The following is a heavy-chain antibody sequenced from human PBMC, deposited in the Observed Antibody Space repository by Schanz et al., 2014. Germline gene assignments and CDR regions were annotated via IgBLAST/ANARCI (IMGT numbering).Heavy chain of an antibody. V-gene: IGHV4-61*02. Sequence: QVQLQESGPGLVKPSQTLSLTCTVSGGSISSATYYWSWVRQPAGKGLEWIGRIYSRGSSTYNPALRGRVTITIDPSNNRSARKLTAVTAADTAVYYCARGGSVATIAPYTWFDPWGQGTLVTVSS. J-gene: IGHJ5*02. D-gene: IGHD5-12*01. CDR3: ARGGSVATIAPYTWFDP. CDR1: GGSISSATYY. CDR2: IYSRGSS.